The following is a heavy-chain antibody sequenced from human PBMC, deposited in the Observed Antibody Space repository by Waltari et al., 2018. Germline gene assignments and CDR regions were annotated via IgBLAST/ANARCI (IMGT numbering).Heavy chain of an antibody. CDR1: GYTLTELS. D-gene: IGHD6-13*01. CDR3: ATDQGAAAGYAFDI. V-gene: IGHV1-24*01. CDR2: FDPEDGET. Sequence: QVQLVQSGAEVKKPGASVKVSCKVSGYTLTELSMHLVLQAPGKGLEWMGGFDPEDGETIYAQKFQGRVTMTEDTSTDTAYMELSSLRSEDTAVYYCATDQGAAAGYAFDIWGQGTMVTVSS. J-gene: IGHJ3*02.